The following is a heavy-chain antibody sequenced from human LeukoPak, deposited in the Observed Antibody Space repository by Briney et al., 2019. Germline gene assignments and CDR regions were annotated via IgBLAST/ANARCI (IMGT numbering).Heavy chain of an antibody. J-gene: IGHJ3*02. Sequence: SETLSLTCTVSGYSIRSGYYGGWIRQPPGQGLEWIGYIYYSGSTNYNPSLKSRVTISVDTSKNQFSLKLSSVTAADTAVYYCARASGYSGAEDDAFDIWGQGTMVTVSS. V-gene: IGHV4-38-2*02. D-gene: IGHD5-12*01. CDR1: GYSIRSGYY. CDR3: ARASGYSGAEDDAFDI. CDR2: IYYSGST.